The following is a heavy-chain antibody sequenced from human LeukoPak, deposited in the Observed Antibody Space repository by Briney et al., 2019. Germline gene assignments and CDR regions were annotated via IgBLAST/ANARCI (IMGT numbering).Heavy chain of an antibody. D-gene: IGHD6-13*01. CDR3: ARDATIAAAGPGYFDY. CDR1: GGSISSGGYY. CDR2: IYYSGST. V-gene: IGHV4-31*03. Sequence: PSQTLSLTCTVSGGSISSGGYYWSWIRQHPRKGLEWIGYIYYSGSTYYNPSLKSRVTISVDTSKNQFSLKLSSVTAADTAVYYCARDATIAAAGPGYFDYWGQGTLVTVSS. J-gene: IGHJ4*02.